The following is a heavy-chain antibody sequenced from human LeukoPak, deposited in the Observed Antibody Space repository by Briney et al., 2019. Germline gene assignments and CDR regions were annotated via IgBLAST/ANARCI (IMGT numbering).Heavy chain of an antibody. J-gene: IGHJ3*02. CDR1: GGSISSSSYY. CDR3: ARLSIPRSGSAFDI. Sequence: PSETLSLTCTVSGGSISSSSYYWGWIRQPPGKGLEWFGSIYYSGSTYYNPSLKSRVTISVDTSKNQFSLKLSSVTAADTAVYYCARLSIPRSGSAFDIWGQGTVVTVSS. CDR2: IYYSGST. D-gene: IGHD2-21*01. V-gene: IGHV4-39*01.